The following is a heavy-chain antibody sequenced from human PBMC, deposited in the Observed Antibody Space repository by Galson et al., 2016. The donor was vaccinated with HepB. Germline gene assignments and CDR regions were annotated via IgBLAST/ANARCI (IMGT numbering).Heavy chain of an antibody. CDR2: VNSGGYAV. D-gene: IGHD1-26*01. Sequence: SLRLSCAASGFTFNISAMAWVRQAPGKGLEWVSSVNSGGYAVYTESLEGGFSSSRDNAKNSVDLQMDSLSSEDTALYYCSRGPGSFSYWGQGILVTVSS. CDR1: GFTFNISA. V-gene: IGHV3-48*03. CDR3: SRGPGSFSY. J-gene: IGHJ4*02.